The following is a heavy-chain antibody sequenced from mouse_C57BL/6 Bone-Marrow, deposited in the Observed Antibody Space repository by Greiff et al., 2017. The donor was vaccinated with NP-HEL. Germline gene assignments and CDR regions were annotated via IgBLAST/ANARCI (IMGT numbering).Heavy chain of an antibody. J-gene: IGHJ4*01. Sequence: VQLQQPGAELVKPGASVKMSCKASGYTFTSYWITCVKQRPGQGLEWIGDIYPGSGSTNYNEKFKSKATLTVDTSSSTAYMQLSSLTSEDSAVYYCASPLLLRYPYYAMDYWGQGTSVTVSS. CDR3: ASPLLLRYPYYAMDY. CDR1: GYTFTSYW. CDR2: IYPGSGST. V-gene: IGHV1-55*01. D-gene: IGHD1-1*01.